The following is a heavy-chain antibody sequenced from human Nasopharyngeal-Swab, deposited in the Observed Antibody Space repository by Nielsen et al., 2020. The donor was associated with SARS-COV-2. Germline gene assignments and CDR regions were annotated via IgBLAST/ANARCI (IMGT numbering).Heavy chain of an antibody. CDR1: GFTFGDYA. D-gene: IGHD4-23*01. J-gene: IGHJ4*02. V-gene: IGHV3-49*03. CDR3: TRASYGGNGSPDY. CDR2: IRGKAYGGTT. Sequence: GESLKISCTASGFTFGDYAMSWFRQAPGKGLEWVGFIRGKAYGGTTEYAASVKGRFTISRDDSKSIAYLQMNSLKTEDTAVYYCTRASYGGNGSPDYWGQGTLVTVSS.